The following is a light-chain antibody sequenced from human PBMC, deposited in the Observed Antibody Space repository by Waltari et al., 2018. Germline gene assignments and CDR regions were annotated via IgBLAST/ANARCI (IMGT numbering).Light chain of an antibody. CDR2: GAS. CDR3: QQYKNWRMYT. J-gene: IGKJ2*01. V-gene: IGKV3-15*01. Sequence: EIVMTQSPATLSVSPGETATLSCRASQSVSSKLAWYQQKPGQAPRLHIYGASTRATGVPARFSGSGSGTEFTLTISSLQSEDLALYYCQQYKNWRMYTFGQGTKLEIK. CDR1: QSVSSK.